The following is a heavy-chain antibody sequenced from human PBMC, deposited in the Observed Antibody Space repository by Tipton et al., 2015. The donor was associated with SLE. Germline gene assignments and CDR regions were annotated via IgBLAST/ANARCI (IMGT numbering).Heavy chain of an antibody. V-gene: IGHV3-23*01. Sequence: GSLRLSCAASGFTFSSYAMSWVRQAPGKGLEWVSVIGGSGGSTYYGDSVKGRFTISRDNSKNTLYLQMKSLRAEDTAVYYCAKGQGELLTFDYWGQGTLVTVSS. CDR1: GFTFSSYA. CDR2: IGGSGGST. J-gene: IGHJ4*02. D-gene: IGHD1-26*01. CDR3: AKGQGELLTFDY.